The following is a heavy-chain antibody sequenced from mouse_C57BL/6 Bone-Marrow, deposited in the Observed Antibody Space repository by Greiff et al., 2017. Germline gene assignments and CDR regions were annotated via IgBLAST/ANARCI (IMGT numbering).Heavy chain of an antibody. CDR2: IDPENGDT. V-gene: IGHV14-4*01. CDR3: TNYYGSNWYFDV. D-gene: IGHD1-1*01. J-gene: IGHJ1*03. CDR1: GFNIKDDY. Sequence: EVQLQQSGAELVRPGASVKLSCTASGFNIKDDYMHWVKQRPEQGLAWIGWIDPENGDTEYASKFQGKATITADTSSNTAYLQLSSLTSEDTAVYYCTNYYGSNWYFDVWGTGTTVTVSS.